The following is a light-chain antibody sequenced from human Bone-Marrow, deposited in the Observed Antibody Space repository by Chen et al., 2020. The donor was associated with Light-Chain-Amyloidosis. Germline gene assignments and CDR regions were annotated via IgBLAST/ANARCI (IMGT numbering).Light chain of an antibody. CDR3: QQRSNWPT. V-gene: IGKV3-11*01. CDR1: QSVSSY. Sequence: IVLTQSPATLSLSPGERATLSCRASQSVSSYLAWYQQKPGQAPRLLIYDASNRATGIPARFSGSGSGTDFTLTISSLEPEDFAVYYCQQRSNWPTFGQGTRLGIK. J-gene: IGKJ5*01. CDR2: DAS.